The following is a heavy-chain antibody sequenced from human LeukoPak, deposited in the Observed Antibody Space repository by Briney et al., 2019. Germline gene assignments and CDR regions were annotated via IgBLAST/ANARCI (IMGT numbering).Heavy chain of an antibody. J-gene: IGHJ4*02. CDR2: IIPIFGTA. CDR1: GGTFSSYA. CDR3: ARDGYSSGWLESADY. D-gene: IGHD6-19*01. V-gene: IGHV1-69*05. Sequence: SVKVSCNASGGTFSSYAISWVRQAPGQGLEWTGRIIPIFGTANYAQKFQGRVTITTEESTSTAYMELSSLRSEDTAVYYCARDGYSSGWLESADYWGQGTLVTVSS.